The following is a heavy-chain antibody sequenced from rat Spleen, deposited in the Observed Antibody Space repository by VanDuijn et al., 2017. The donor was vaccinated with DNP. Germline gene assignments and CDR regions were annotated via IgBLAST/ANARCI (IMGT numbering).Heavy chain of an antibody. CDR3: ARHEATEGIDFDY. CDR1: GFSFNKYG. CDR2: IHTGGSTT. D-gene: IGHD1-11*01. Sequence: EVQLVESGGGLVQPGRSLKLSCAASGFSFNKYGMAWVRQTPTKGLEWVASIHTGGSTTYYRDSVKGRFTISRDNAKSPLYLEIGSLRSEDTATYYCARHEATEGIDFDYWGQGVMVTVSS. J-gene: IGHJ2*01. V-gene: IGHV5S13*01.